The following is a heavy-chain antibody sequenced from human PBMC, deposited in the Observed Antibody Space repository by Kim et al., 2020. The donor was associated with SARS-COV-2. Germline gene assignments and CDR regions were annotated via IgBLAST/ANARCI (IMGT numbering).Heavy chain of an antibody. CDR1: GFTFSSYA. V-gene: IGHV3-23*01. CDR2: ISGSGGST. J-gene: IGHJ4*02. Sequence: GGSLRLSCAASGFTFSSYAMSWVRQAPGKGLEWVSAISGSGGSTYYADSVKGRFTISRDNSKNTLYLQMNSLRAEDTAVYYCAKDPARWYYYGSGSDYWGQGTLVTVSS. D-gene: IGHD3-10*01. CDR3: AKDPARWYYYGSGSDY.